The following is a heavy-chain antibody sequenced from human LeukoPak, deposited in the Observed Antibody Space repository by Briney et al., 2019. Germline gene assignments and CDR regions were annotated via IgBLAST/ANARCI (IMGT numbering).Heavy chain of an antibody. J-gene: IGHJ5*02. CDR3: ARGQQLAPGYWFDP. CDR1: GFTFTSYA. Sequence: GGSLRLSCAASGFTFTSYAINWVRQAPGRGLEWVSFISSTTKTIYYADSVKGRFTISRDNAKNSVYLQMNSLRAGDTAVYYCARGQQLAPGYWFDPWGQGTLVTVSS. D-gene: IGHD6-13*01. V-gene: IGHV3-48*01. CDR2: ISSTTKTI.